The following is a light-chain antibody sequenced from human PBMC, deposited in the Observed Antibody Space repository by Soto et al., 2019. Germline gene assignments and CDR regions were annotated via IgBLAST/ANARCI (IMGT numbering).Light chain of an antibody. CDR1: QDIGND. J-gene: IGKJ1*01. CDR2: AAS. CDR3: LQDYTYPWT. Sequence: IQMTQSPSSLSASPRDRVTITCRASQDIGNDLGWYQQKPGKAPNLLIYAASSIRSGVPLRFRSSGSGTHFTFTINSLQAGDSATYFCLQDYTYPWTFGQGTKVEIK. V-gene: IGKV1-6*02.